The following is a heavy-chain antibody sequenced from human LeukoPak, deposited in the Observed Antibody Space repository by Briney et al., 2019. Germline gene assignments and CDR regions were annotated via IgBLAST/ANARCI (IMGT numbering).Heavy chain of an antibody. D-gene: IGHD3-10*01. CDR3: ARRRYGLGSYSDAFDI. CDR2: IDTAGGT. J-gene: IGHJ3*02. CDR1: GFTFISYD. V-gene: IGHV3-13*04. Sequence: GGSLRLSCAASGFTFISYDMHWVRQPTGKGLEWVSGIDTAGGTYYAGSVKGRFPISRENAKNSLSLQMNSLRAGDTAVYYCARRRYGLGSYSDAFDIWGQGTMVTVSS.